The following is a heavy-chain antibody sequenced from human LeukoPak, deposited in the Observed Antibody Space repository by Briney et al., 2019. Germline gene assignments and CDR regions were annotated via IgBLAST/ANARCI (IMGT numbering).Heavy chain of an antibody. V-gene: IGHV3-21*01. Sequence: GGSLRLSCAASGFTFSSYSMNWIRQAPGKGLEWVSSISSSSSCIYYADSVKGRFTISRDSAKNSLFLQVNSLRVEDTAVYYCARDQWVSDYWGQGTLVTVSS. CDR1: GFTFSSYS. CDR2: ISSSSSCI. CDR3: ARDQWVSDY. D-gene: IGHD2-8*01. J-gene: IGHJ4*02.